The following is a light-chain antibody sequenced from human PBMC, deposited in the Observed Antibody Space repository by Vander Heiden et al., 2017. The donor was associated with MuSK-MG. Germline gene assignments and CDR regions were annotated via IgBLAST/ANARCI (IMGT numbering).Light chain of an antibody. Sequence: DIQMTQSPSTLSASVGDRVTITCRASQSIGNWLAWYQPKPGKAPNLLIYKASNFETRVPSTPTARASGTEFTLTSSSLQPDDFATYYCQHYWRDLITFGHGTKVXIK. J-gene: IGKJ3*01. CDR3: QHYWRDLIT. CDR2: KAS. CDR1: QSIGNW. V-gene: IGKV1-5*03.